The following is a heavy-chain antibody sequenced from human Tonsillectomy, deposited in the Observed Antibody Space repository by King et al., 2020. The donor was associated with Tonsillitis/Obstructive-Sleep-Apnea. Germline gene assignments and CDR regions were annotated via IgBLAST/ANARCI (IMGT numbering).Heavy chain of an antibody. V-gene: IGHV4-34*01. CDR1: GGSFSGYY. D-gene: IGHD2-2*02. J-gene: IGHJ3*02. CDR2: INHSGST. CDR3: ARACSSTSCYIIDAFDI. Sequence: VQLQQWGAGLLKPSETLSLTCAVYGGSFSGYYWSWIRQPPGKGLEWIGEINHSGSTNYNPSLKSRVTISVDTSKNQFSLKLRSVTAADTAVYYCARACSSTSCYIIDAFDIWGQGTMVTVSS.